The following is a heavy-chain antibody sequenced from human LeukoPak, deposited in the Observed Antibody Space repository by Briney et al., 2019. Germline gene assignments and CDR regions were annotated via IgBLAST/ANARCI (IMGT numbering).Heavy chain of an antibody. V-gene: IGHV3-53*01. CDR3: ARDSRSYDAFDI. J-gene: IGHJ3*02. CDR2: IYSGRTT. CDR1: GFTLSSNY. Sequence: PGGXLRLSCAASGFTLSSNYMSWVREAPGKGVERVLVIYSGRTTYYAHSVQVRFTISTSNSKNTLYLQINSLRAEDTAVYYCARDSRSYDAFDIWGQGTMVTVSS. D-gene: IGHD3-10*01.